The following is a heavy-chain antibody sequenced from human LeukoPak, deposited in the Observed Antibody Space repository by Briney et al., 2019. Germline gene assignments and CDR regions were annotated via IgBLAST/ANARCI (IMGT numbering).Heavy chain of an antibody. CDR2: IYYSGST. CDR3: AGSSSWYVGYYFDY. D-gene: IGHD6-13*01. J-gene: IGHJ4*02. CDR1: GGSISSYY. Sequence: SETLSPTCTVSGGSISSYYWSWIRQPPGKGLEWIGYIYYSGSTNYNPSLKSRVTMSVDTSKNQFSLKLSSVTAADTAVYYCAGSSSWYVGYYFDYWGQGTLVTVSS. V-gene: IGHV4-59*01.